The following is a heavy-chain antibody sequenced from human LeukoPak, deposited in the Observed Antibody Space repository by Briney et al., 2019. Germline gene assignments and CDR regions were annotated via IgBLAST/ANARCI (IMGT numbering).Heavy chain of an antibody. CDR1: GFTFDNYA. D-gene: IGHD4-17*01. CDR3: AKGRSTVTTLGAFDI. J-gene: IGHJ3*02. V-gene: IGHV3-23*01. CDR2: ISGSGGST. Sequence: GGSLRLCCAASGFTFDNYAMTWVRQPPGKGLEWVSAISGSGGSTYYADSVKGRFTISRDNSKNTLYLQMNSLRAEDTAVYYCAKGRSTVTTLGAFDIWGQGTMVTVSS.